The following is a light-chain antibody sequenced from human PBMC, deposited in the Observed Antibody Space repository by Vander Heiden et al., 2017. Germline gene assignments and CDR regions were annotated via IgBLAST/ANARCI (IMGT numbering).Light chain of an antibody. J-gene: IGLJ2*01. CDR1: SSNIGAGYD. CDR3: QSYDSSLSGSV. CDR2: GNS. Sequence: QSVLTQPPSVSGAQGQRGTKSCTGSSSNIGAGYDVHWYQQLPGTAPKLLIYGNSNRPSGVPDRFSGSKSGTSASLAITGLQAEDEADYYCQSYDSSLSGSVFGGGTKLTVL. V-gene: IGLV1-40*01.